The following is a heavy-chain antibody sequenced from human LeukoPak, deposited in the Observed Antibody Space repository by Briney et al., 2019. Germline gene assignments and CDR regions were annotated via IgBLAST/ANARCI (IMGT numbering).Heavy chain of an antibody. Sequence: ASVKVSCKASGYTFTSYDINWVRQATGQGLEWMGWVNPNSGNTGYAQKFQGRVTITRNTSISTAYMELSSLRSEDTAVYYCARDSSGWYHWFDPWGQGTLVTVSS. CDR1: GYTFTSYD. V-gene: IGHV1-8*01. D-gene: IGHD6-19*01. CDR2: VNPNSGNT. J-gene: IGHJ5*02. CDR3: ARDSSGWYHWFDP.